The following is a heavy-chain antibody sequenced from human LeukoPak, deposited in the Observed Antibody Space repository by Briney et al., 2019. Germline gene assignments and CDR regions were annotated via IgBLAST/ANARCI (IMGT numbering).Heavy chain of an antibody. D-gene: IGHD3-9*01. CDR2: TYYRSKWYN. CDR3: ARGVDILTGLYINYFDP. J-gene: IGHJ5*02. CDR1: GDSVSSNSAA. V-gene: IGHV6-1*01. Sequence: SQTLSLTCAISGDSVSSNSAAWNWIRQSPSRGLEWLGRTYYRSKWYNDYAVSVKSRIIINPDTSKNQFSLQLNSVTPEDTAVYYCARGVDILTGLYINYFDPRGQGTLVTVSS.